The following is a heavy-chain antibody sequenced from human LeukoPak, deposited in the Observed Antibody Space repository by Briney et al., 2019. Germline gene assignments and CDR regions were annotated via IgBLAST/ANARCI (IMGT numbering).Heavy chain of an antibody. V-gene: IGHV3-7*01. D-gene: IGHD3-3*01. Sequence: RGSLRLSCAASGFTFSSYWMSWVRQAPGKGLEWVANIKQDGSEKYYVDSVKGRFTISRDNAKNSLYLQMNSLRAEDTAVYYCARADQYYDFWSAGWYFDYWGQGTLVTVSS. CDR3: ARADQYYDFWSAGWYFDY. J-gene: IGHJ4*02. CDR1: GFTFSSYW. CDR2: IKQDGSEK.